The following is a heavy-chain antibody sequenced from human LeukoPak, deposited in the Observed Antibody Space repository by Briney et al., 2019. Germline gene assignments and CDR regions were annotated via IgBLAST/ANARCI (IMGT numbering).Heavy chain of an antibody. V-gene: IGHV1-69*01. J-gene: IGHJ3*02. CDR2: IIPIFGTA. Sequence: EASVKVSCKASGGTFSSYAISWVRQAPGQGLEWMGGIIPIFGTANYAQKFQGRVTITATESTSTAYMELSSLRSEDTAVYYCASPNRAVASTDAFDIWGQGTMVTVSS. CDR3: ASPNRAVASTDAFDI. D-gene: IGHD6-19*01. CDR1: GGTFSSYA.